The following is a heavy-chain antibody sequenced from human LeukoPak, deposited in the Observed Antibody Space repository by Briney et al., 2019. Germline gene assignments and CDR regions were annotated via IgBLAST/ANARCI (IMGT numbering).Heavy chain of an antibody. V-gene: IGHV4-34*01. CDR1: GGSFSGNY. D-gene: IGHD6-13*01. CDR3: ARGRPGYSSSWYST. Sequence: SETLSLTCAVYGGSFSGNYWSWIRQPPGKGLEWIGEIKPSGSTNYNPSLKSRVTISVDTSKNQFSLNLSSVTAADTAMYYCARGRPGYSSSWYSTWGQGTLVTVSS. CDR2: IKPSGST. J-gene: IGHJ4*02.